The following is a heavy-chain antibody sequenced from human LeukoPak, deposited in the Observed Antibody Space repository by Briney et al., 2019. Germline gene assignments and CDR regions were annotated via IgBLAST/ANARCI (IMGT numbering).Heavy chain of an antibody. Sequence: TLSLTCTVSGGSISGYYWSWIRQPPGKALEWLARIDWDDDKYYSTSLKTRLTISKDTSKNQVVLTMTNMDPVDTATYYCARVYYDILTGYYGLDYWGQGTLVTVSS. CDR1: GGSISGYY. CDR2: IDWDDDK. V-gene: IGHV2-70*11. D-gene: IGHD3-9*01. CDR3: ARVYYDILTGYYGLDY. J-gene: IGHJ4*02.